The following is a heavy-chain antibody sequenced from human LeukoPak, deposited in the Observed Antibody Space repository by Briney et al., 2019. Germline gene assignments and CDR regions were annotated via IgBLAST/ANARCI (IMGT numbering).Heavy chain of an antibody. V-gene: IGHV3-9*01. D-gene: IGHD3-22*01. CDR1: GFRFGEYA. CDR2: ISWNSGSV. CDR3: AEDFDNDRSGNKGYYFDF. Sequence: GRSLRLSCAASGFRFGEYAMHWVRLPPGKGLEWVAGISWNSGSVGYADSVKGRFTISRDNAKNFLYLQMNSLRAEDTAFYYCAEDFDNDRSGNKGYYFDFRGQGTLVTASS. J-gene: IGHJ4*02.